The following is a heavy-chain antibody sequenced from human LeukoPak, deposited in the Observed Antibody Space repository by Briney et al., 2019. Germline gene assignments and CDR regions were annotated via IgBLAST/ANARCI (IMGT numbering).Heavy chain of an antibody. CDR3: ARAYYDSSGYSDYFDY. J-gene: IGHJ4*02. Sequence: SETLSLTCAVSGYSISSGYYWGWIRQPPGKGLEWIGSIYHSGSTYYNPSLKSRVTISVDTSKNQFSLKLSSVTAADTAVYYCARAYYDSSGYSDYFDYWGQGTLVTVSS. V-gene: IGHV4-38-2*01. D-gene: IGHD3-22*01. CDR1: GYSISSGYY. CDR2: IYHSGST.